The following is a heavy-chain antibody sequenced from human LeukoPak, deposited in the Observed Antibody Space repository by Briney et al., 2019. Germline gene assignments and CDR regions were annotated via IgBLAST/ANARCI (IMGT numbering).Heavy chain of an antibody. V-gene: IGHV3-23*01. CDR1: GFTFSSYA. J-gene: IGHJ4*02. Sequence: PGGSLRLSCAASGFTFSSYAMSWVRQAPGKGLEWVSAISDSGGSTYYADSVKGRFTISRDNSKNTLYLQMNSLRAEDTAVYYCAKDQLRDYVWGSYRYTGGLVDYWGQGTLVTVSS. CDR3: AKDQLRDYVWGSYRYTGGLVDY. D-gene: IGHD3-16*02. CDR2: ISDSGGST.